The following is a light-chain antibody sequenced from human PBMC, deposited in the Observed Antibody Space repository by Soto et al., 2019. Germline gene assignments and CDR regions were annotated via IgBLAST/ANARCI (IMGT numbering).Light chain of an antibody. Sequence: EKVMTQSPATLSLSPGERATLSCRASQSVGSDLAWYQQKPGQAPRLLIYGASTRATDIPARFSGSGSETEFTLTISSLQSEDFAVYYCHQYYSWPLTVGGGTKVEI. CDR3: HQYYSWPLT. CDR1: QSVGSD. V-gene: IGKV3-15*01. CDR2: GAS. J-gene: IGKJ4*01.